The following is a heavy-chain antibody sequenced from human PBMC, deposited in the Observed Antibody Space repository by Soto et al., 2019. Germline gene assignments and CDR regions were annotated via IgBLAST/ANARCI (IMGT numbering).Heavy chain of an antibody. Sequence: QVQLQQSGPGLVKPSETLSLTCTVSGGSISSYYWCWIRQPPGTGLEWIGYIYYSGSTNYNPSLKHRVTISVNTSKNQCSLKLSSATAADTAVYYCARPHGGSTGWDNWFAPWGQGTLVTVSS. CDR1: GGSISSYY. D-gene: IGHD6-25*01. CDR2: IYYSGST. J-gene: IGHJ5*02. V-gene: IGHV4-59*01. CDR3: ARPHGGSTGWDNWFAP.